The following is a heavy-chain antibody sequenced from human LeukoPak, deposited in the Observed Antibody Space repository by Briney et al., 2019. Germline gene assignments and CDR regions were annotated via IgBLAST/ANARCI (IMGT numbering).Heavy chain of an antibody. Sequence: ASVKVSCKASGGTFSSYAISWVRQAPGQGLEWMGRVIPILGIANYAQKFQGRVTITADKSTSTAYMELSSLRSEGTAVYYCARDPQGRHIVVVTAIDWFDPWGQGTLVTVSS. J-gene: IGHJ5*02. CDR1: GGTFSSYA. D-gene: IGHD2-21*02. CDR3: ARDPQGRHIVVVTAIDWFDP. V-gene: IGHV1-69*04. CDR2: VIPILGIA.